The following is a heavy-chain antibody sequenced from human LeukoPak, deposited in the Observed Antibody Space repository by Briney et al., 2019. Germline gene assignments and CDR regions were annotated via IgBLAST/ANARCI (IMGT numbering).Heavy chain of an antibody. V-gene: IGHV3-64*02. CDR1: GFTFSSYA. Sequence: PGGSLRLSCAASGFTFSSYAMHWVRRAPGKGLEYVSAISSNGGSTYYADSVKGRFTISRDNSKNTLYLQMGSLRAEDMAVYYCARGAAVVTPHFDYWGQGTLVTVSS. J-gene: IGHJ4*02. CDR3: ARGAAVVTPHFDY. CDR2: ISSNGGST. D-gene: IGHD4-23*01.